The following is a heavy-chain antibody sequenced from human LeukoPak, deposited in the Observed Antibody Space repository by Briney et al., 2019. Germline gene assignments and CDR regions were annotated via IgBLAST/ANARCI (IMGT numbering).Heavy chain of an antibody. V-gene: IGHV3-74*01. Sequence: GGSLRLSCAASGFTFSNYWMHWVRHAPGKGLVWVSRINSDGSSTNYADSVKGRFTISRDNAKNSLYLQMNSLRAEDTAVYYCARGVVPAVDYFDYWGQGTLVTVSS. CDR1: GFTFSNYW. J-gene: IGHJ4*02. CDR2: INSDGSST. CDR3: ARGVVPAVDYFDY. D-gene: IGHD2-2*01.